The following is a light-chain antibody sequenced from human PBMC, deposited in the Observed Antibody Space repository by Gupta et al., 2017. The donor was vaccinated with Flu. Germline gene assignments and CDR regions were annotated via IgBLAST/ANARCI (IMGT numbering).Light chain of an antibody. J-gene: IGLJ3*02. CDR1: SLRKSY. CDR2: GEN. V-gene: IGLV3-19*01. CDR3: NSQESNEYSWV. Sequence: SSELTQAPAVSVALGQTARITCQGNSLRKSYATWYQQRPGQAPVVVSYGENNRPSGIPDRFSGSTSGNTAALTITGAEADDEADYYCNSQESNEYSWVFGGGTKLTVL.